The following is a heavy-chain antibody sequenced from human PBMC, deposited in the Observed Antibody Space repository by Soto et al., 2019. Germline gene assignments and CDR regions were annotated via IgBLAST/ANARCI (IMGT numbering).Heavy chain of an antibody. J-gene: IGHJ4*02. D-gene: IGHD2-8*01. CDR2: IYYSGST. CDR1: GGSISSSSYY. V-gene: IGHV4-39*01. Sequence: PSETLSLTCTVSGGSISSSSYYWGWIRQPPGKGLEWIGSIYYSGSTYYNPSLKSRVTISVDTSKNQFSLKLSSVTAADTAVYYCGRTDIVLMVYAFLFDYWGEGTLVTVCS. CDR3: GRTDIVLMVYAFLFDY.